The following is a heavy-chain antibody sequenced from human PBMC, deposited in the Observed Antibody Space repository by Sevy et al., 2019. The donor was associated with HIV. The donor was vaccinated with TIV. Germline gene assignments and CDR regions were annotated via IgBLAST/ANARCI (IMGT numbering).Heavy chain of an antibody. Sequence: GESLKISCAASGFTFSDYYMTWIRQTPGKGLEWVSYMSGSGSRKYYADSVKGRFTISRHNAKNSLYLQVNSLRAEDTAVYYCARRGDYSGYDYFDYGGQGTLVTVSS. D-gene: IGHD5-12*01. V-gene: IGHV3-11*04. CDR3: ARRGDYSGYDYFDY. J-gene: IGHJ4*02. CDR1: GFTFSDYY. CDR2: MSGSGSRK.